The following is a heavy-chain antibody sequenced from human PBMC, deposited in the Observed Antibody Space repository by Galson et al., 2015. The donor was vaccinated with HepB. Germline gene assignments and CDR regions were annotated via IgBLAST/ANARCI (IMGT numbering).Heavy chain of an antibody. D-gene: IGHD3-3*01. Sequence: SLRLSCAASGFTFSNAWMSWVRQAPGKGLEWVGRIKSKTDGGTTDYAAPVKGRFTISRDDSKNTLYLQMNSLKTEDTAVYYCTTDLFQGITIFEDWGQGTLVTVSS. CDR1: GFTFSNAW. CDR3: TTDLFQGITIFED. V-gene: IGHV3-15*01. J-gene: IGHJ4*02. CDR2: IKSKTDGGTT.